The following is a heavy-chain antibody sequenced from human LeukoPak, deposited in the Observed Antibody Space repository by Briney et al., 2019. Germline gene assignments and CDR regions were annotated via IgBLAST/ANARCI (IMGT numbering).Heavy chain of an antibody. CDR2: IYFSGST. D-gene: IGHD7-27*01. Sequence: PSETLSLTCTVSGGSISTYYWSWIRQPPGKGLEWIGYIYFSGSTNYNPSLKSRVTISLDTSKNQFSLKLTSLTAADTAVYYCARAHLGINTFDIWGQGTMVTVSS. J-gene: IGHJ3*02. V-gene: IGHV4-59*01. CDR1: GGSISTYY. CDR3: ARAHLGINTFDI.